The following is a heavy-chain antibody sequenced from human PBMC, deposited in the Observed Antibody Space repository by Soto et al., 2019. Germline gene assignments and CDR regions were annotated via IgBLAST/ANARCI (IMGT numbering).Heavy chain of an antibody. CDR1: GGSISSGGYY. D-gene: IGHD5-18*01. CDR2: IYYSGST. Sequence: SETLSLTCTVSGGSISSGGYYWSWIRQHPGKGLEWIGYIYYSGSTYYNPSLKSRVTISVDTSKNQFSLKLSSVTAADTAVYYCARGRGGYSYANWFDPWGQGTLVTVSS. J-gene: IGHJ5*02. V-gene: IGHV4-31*03. CDR3: ARGRGGYSYANWFDP.